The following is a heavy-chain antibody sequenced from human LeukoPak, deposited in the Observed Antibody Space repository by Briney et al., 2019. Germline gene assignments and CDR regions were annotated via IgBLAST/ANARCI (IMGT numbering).Heavy chain of an antibody. V-gene: IGHV1-46*01. CDR1: GYTFTSYY. J-gene: IGHJ5*02. Sequence: ASVKVSCKASGYTFTSYYMHWVRQAPGQGLEWMGIINPSGGSTSYAQKLQGRVTMTTDTSTSTAYMELSSLRSEDTAVYYCARDARHRYCSSTSCYRGWFDPWGQGTLVTVSS. CDR2: INPSGGST. CDR3: ARDARHRYCSSTSCYRGWFDP. D-gene: IGHD2-2*01.